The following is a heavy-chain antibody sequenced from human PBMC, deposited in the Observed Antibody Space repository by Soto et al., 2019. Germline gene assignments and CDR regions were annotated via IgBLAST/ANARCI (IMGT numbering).Heavy chain of an antibody. CDR2: ISGTGGTT. D-gene: IGHD3-9*01. CDR1: GFTFRSHA. J-gene: IGHJ4*02. Sequence: EVQLLESGGGLVQPGGSLRLSCVGSGFTFRSHALTWVRQSPGKGLEWVAGISGTGGTTYYGDSMRGRFTISRDNSKETLNLQMDSLRPENTAIYFCARAPMERYFDLYFDQWVQGSLVIVTS. V-gene: IGHV3-23*01. CDR3: ARAPMERYFDLYFDQ.